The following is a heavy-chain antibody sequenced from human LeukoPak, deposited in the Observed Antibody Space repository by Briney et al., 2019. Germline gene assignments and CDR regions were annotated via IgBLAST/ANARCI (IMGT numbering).Heavy chain of an antibody. D-gene: IGHD3-22*01. V-gene: IGHV4-34*01. CDR3: ARLRKGGYNDAFDI. CDR2: INHSGST. Sequence: PSETLSLTCAVYGGSFSGYYWSWIRQTPGKGLEWIGEINHSGSTNYNPSLKSRVTISVDTSKNQFSLKLSSVTAADTAVYYCARLRKGGYNDAFDIWGQGTMVTVSS. CDR1: GGSFSGYY. J-gene: IGHJ3*02.